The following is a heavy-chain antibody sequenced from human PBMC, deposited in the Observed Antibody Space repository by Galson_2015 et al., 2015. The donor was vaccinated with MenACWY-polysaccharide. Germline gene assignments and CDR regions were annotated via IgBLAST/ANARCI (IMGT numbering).Heavy chain of an antibody. CDR1: GYTFTSYG. D-gene: IGHD2-15*01. CDR2: ISAYNGNT. Sequence: SVKVSCKASGYTFTSYGISWVRQAPGQGLEWMGWISAYNGNTNYAQKLQGRVTMTTDTSTSTAYMELRSLRSDDTAVYYCARGYCSGGSCRTTSYYFDYWGQGTLVTVSS. V-gene: IGHV1-18*01. J-gene: IGHJ4*02. CDR3: ARGYCSGGSCRTTSYYFDY.